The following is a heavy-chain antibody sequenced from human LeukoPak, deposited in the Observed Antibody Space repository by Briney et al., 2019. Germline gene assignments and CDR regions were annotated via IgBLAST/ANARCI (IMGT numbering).Heavy chain of an antibody. CDR2: IWYDGSNK. CDR3: ARDYNYYGMDV. D-gene: IGHD3-10*01. V-gene: IGHV3-33*01. CDR1: GFTFSSYG. J-gene: IGHJ6*02. Sequence: GGSLRLSCAASGFTFSSYGMHWVRQAPGKGLGWVAVIWYDGSNKYYADSVKGRFTISRDNSKNTLYLQMNSLRAEDTAVYYCARDYNYYGMDVWGQGSTVTVSS.